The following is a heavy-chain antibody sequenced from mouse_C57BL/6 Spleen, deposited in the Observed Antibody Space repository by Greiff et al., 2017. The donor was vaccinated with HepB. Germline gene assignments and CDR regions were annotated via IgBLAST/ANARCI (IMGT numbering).Heavy chain of an antibody. D-gene: IGHD1-1*01. Sequence: QVHVKQPGTELVKPGASVKLSCKASGYTFTSYWMHWVKQRPGQGLEWIGNINPSNGGTNYNEKFKSKATLTVDKSSSTAYMQLSSLTSEDSAVYYCARWDYYGRRGFDYWGQGTTLTVSS. V-gene: IGHV1-53*01. CDR3: ARWDYYGRRGFDY. CDR2: INPSNGGT. CDR1: GYTFTSYW. J-gene: IGHJ2*01.